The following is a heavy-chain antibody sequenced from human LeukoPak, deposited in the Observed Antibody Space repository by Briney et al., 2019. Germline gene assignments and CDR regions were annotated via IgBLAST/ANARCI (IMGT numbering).Heavy chain of an antibody. J-gene: IGHJ4*02. D-gene: IGHD2-15*01. CDR3: ARLLCSGGSCYECFED. V-gene: IGHV5-51*01. CDR1: GYSFTSYW. CDR2: IYPGDSDT. Sequence: GESLKISCKGSGYSFTSYWIGWVRQMPGKGLEWMGIIYPGDSDTRYSPSFQGQVTISADKSISTAYLQWSSLKASDTATYYCARLLCSGGSCYECFEDWGQGTLVTVSS.